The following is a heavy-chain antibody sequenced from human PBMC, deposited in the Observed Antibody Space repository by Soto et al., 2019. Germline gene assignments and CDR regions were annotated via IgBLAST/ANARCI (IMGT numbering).Heavy chain of an antibody. CDR3: TSLYYGH. CDR2: IKSKADGGTT. CDR1: ECTFANAW. Sequence: GGSLRLSCAASECTFANAWISWVRQTPGKGLGWVGRIKSKADGGTTDYAAPVKGRFTISRDETQNTLYLQMNSLKTEDTAAYSCTSLYYGHWGQGTPVTVSS. J-gene: IGHJ4*02. D-gene: IGHD4-17*01. V-gene: IGHV3-15*01.